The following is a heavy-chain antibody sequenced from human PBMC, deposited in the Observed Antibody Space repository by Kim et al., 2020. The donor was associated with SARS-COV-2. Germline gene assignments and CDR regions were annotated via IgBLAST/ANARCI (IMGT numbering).Heavy chain of an antibody. Sequence: ASVKVSCKASGYTFTSYGISWVRQAPGQGLEWMGWISAYNGNTNYAQKLQGRVTMTTDTSTSTAYMELRSLRSDDTAVYYCARVGYSSSQANWFDPWGQGTLVTVSS. V-gene: IGHV1-18*01. D-gene: IGHD6-13*01. J-gene: IGHJ5*02. CDR1: GYTFTSYG. CDR3: ARVGYSSSQANWFDP. CDR2: ISAYNGNT.